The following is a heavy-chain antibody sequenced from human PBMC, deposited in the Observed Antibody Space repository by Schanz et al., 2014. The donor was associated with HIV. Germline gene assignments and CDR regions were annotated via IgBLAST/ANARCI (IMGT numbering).Heavy chain of an antibody. J-gene: IGHJ6*02. D-gene: IGHD3-9*01. Sequence: EVQLVESGGGLVKPGGSLRLSCAASGFTFMRHTMNWVRQAPGKGLEWVSYISSGSTTIHYADSVMGRFTISRDNAKNSMYLVMNSLRDEDTAVYYCARDNEERDIWTGNYYYYGMDVWGQGTTVTVAS. CDR1: GFTFMRHT. CDR2: ISSGSTTI. CDR3: ARDNEERDIWTGNYYYYGMDV. V-gene: IGHV3-48*02.